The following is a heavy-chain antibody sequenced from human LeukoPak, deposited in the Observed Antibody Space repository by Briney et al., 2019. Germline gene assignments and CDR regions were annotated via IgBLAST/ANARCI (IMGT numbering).Heavy chain of an antibody. D-gene: IGHD4-17*01. CDR1: GFSFNNYA. V-gene: IGHV3-23*01. J-gene: IGHJ4*02. CDR3: AKRANYGDFDY. Sequence: GGSLRLSCVASGFSFNNYAMNWVRQAPVKGLEWVSVISGSVDTTYYADSVKGRFTISRDNSKNTLYLQMNNLRADDTAVYYCAKRANYGDFDYWGQGTLVTVSS. CDR2: ISGSVDTT.